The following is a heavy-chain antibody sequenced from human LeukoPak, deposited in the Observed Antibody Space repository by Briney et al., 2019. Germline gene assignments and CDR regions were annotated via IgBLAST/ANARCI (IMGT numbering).Heavy chain of an antibody. J-gene: IGHJ3*02. CDR1: GFTFSSYG. D-gene: IGHD3-9*01. CDR2: IWYDGSNK. V-gene: IGHV3-33*01. CDR3: ARPLGGTIFDSSDDAFDI. Sequence: GRSLRLSCAASGFTFSSYGMHWVRQAPGKGLEWVAVIWYDGSNKYYADSVKGRFTISRDNSKNTLYLQMNSLRAEDTAVYYCARPLGGTIFDSSDDAFDIWGQGTMVTVSS.